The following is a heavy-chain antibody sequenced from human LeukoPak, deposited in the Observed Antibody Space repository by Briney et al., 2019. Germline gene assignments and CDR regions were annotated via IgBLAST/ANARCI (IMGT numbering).Heavy chain of an antibody. CDR1: GGFFSGYY. V-gene: IGHV4-34*01. CDR3: ARRGVVPAARRQFDY. CDR2: INHSGST. J-gene: IGHJ4*02. D-gene: IGHD2-2*01. Sequence: PSETLSLTCQVDGGFFSGYYWSWIRQPPGKGLEWVGEINHSGSTNYNPSLKSRVTIAVDTSKNQFSLKLSSVTAADTAVYYCARRGVVPAARRQFDYWGQGTLVTVSS.